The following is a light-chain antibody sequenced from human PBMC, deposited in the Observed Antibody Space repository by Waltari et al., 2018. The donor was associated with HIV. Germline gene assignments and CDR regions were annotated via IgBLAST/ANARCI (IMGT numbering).Light chain of an antibody. Sequence: DIQMTQSPSSLSASVGDRVTITCRASQSISDYLNWYQHKPGKAPELLIFAASSLQSGVPSRFSGSGSGTDFTLTISSLQPEDFATYYCQQSYSTPRTFRQGTTVEIK. V-gene: IGKV1-39*01. CDR1: QSISDY. J-gene: IGKJ1*01. CDR3: QQSYSTPRT. CDR2: AAS.